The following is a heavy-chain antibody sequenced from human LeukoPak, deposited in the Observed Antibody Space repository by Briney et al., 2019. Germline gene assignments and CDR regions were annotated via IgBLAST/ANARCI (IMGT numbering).Heavy chain of an antibody. V-gene: IGHV3-23*01. CDR3: ARGRAARSNWFDP. D-gene: IGHD6-6*01. Sequence: GGSLRLSCAASGFTFSSYAMSWVRQAPGKGLEWVSVISGSGGSTYYADSVKGRFTISRDNAKNSLYLQMNSLRAEDTAVYYCARGRAARSNWFDPWGQGTLVTVSS. J-gene: IGHJ5*02. CDR2: ISGSGGST. CDR1: GFTFSSYA.